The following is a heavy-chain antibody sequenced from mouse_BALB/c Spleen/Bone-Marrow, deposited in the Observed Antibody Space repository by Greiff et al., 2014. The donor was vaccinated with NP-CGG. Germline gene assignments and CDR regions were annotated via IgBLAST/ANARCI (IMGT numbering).Heavy chain of an antibody. D-gene: IGHD1-1*01. CDR1: GDSITSGYY. Sequence: DVKLQESGPGLVKPSQSLSLTCSVSGDSITSGYYWYWIRQFPGNNLEWMGYISYDGSNNYNPSLKNQISITRDTSKNQFFLKLNSVTTEDTATYYCARDQLRFDYWGQGTTLTVSS. J-gene: IGHJ2*01. V-gene: IGHV3-6*02. CDR3: ARDQLRFDY. CDR2: ISYDGSN.